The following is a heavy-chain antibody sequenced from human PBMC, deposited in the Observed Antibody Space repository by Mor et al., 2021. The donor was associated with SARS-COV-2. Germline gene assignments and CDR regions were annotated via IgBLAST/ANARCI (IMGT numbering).Heavy chain of an antibody. V-gene: IGHV3-15*01. D-gene: IGHD2-21*02. Sequence: DYAAPVKGRFTISRDDSKNTLYLQMNSLKTEDTAVYYCTTDPAVVVTATPSDYWGQGTLVTVSS. CDR3: TTDPAVVVTATPSDY. J-gene: IGHJ4*02.